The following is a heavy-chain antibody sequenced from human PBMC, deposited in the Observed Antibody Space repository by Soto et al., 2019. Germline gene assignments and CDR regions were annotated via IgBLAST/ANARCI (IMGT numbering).Heavy chain of an antibody. J-gene: IGHJ3*02. CDR3: ASTMVRGVYDAFHI. CDR1: GGSIRRYY. CDR2: IYYSGST. D-gene: IGHD3-10*01. Sequence: AELLSLACTVSGGSIRRYYRSWLRQPPGKGLEWIGYIYYSGSTNYNSSLKSRVTISVDTSKNQFSLKLSSVTAVDTAVYYCASTMVRGVYDAFHIWGQGTMVT. V-gene: IGHV4-59*01.